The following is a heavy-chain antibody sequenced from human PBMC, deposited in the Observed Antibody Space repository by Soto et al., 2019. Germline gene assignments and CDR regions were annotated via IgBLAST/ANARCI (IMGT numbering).Heavy chain of an antibody. J-gene: IGHJ3*02. V-gene: IGHV4-59*08. CDR2: IYYSGST. CDR3: AREGVVPAASDAFDI. Sequence: QVQLQESGPGLVKPSETLSLTCTVSGGSISSYYWSWIRQPPGKGLEWIGYIYYSGSTNYNPSLKSRVTISVDTSKNQVSLKLSSVTAADTAVYYCAREGVVPAASDAFDIWGQGTMVTVSS. D-gene: IGHD2-2*01. CDR1: GGSISSYY.